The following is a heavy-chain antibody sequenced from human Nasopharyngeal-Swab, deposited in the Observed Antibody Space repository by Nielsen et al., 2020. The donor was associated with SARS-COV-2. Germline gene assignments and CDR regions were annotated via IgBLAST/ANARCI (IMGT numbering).Heavy chain of an antibody. D-gene: IGHD6-13*01. CDR1: GFTFSSYA. J-gene: IGHJ4*02. CDR2: ISGSGGST. CDR3: AKDHISSSWYDYFDY. Sequence: LSLTCAASGFTFSSYAMSWVRQAPGKGLEWVSAISGSGGSTYYADSVKGRFTISRDNSKNTLYLQMNSLRAEDTAVYYCAKDHISSSWYDYFDYWGQGTLVTVSS. V-gene: IGHV3-23*01.